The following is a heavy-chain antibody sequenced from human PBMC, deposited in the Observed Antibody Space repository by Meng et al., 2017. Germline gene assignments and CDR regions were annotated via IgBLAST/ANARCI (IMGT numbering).Heavy chain of an antibody. V-gene: IGHV3-48*03. CDR3: ARVKQWMGIAAAGTSWFDP. CDR1: GFTFSSYE. CDR2: ISSSGSTI. J-gene: IGHJ5*02. Sequence: GESLKISCAASGFTFSSYEMNWVRQAPGKGLEWVSYISSSGSTIYYADSVKGRFTISRDNAKNSLYLQMNSLRAEDTAVYYCARVKQWMGIAAAGTSWFDPWGHGNLVNVAS. D-gene: IGHD6-13*01.